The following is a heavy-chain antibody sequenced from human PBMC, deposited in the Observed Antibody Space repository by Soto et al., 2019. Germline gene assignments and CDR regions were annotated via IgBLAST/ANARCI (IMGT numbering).Heavy chain of an antibody. Sequence: QVQLVQSGAEVKKPGASVKVSCKASGYTFTGYYMHWVRQAPGQGLEWMGWINPNSGGTNYAQKLQGWVTMTRDTSISTAYMELSRLRSDDTAVYYCARGGAATIYYYYYYYMDVWGKGTTVTVSS. D-gene: IGHD2-15*01. J-gene: IGHJ6*03. CDR3: ARGGAATIYYYYYYYMDV. CDR2: INPNSGGT. V-gene: IGHV1-2*04. CDR1: GYTFTGYY.